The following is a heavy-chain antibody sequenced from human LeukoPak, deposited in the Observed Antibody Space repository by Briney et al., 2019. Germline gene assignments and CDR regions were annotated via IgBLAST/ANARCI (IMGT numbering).Heavy chain of an antibody. CDR3: ARAPGAFYYDSGNYYNALNY. Sequence: GGSLRLSCAASGFTFSSYSMNWVRQAPGKGLEWVSSISSSSSYIYYADSVKGRFTISRDNAKNSLYLQMNSLRAEDTAVYYCARAPGAFYYDSGNYYNALNYWGQGTLVTVSS. CDR1: GFTFSSYS. J-gene: IGHJ4*02. CDR2: ISSSSSYI. V-gene: IGHV3-21*01. D-gene: IGHD3-10*01.